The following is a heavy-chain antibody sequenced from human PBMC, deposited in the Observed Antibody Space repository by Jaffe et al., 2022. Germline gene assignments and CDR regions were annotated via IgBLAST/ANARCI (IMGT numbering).Heavy chain of an antibody. Sequence: QVQLQESGPGLVKPSQTLSLTCTVSGGSISSGSYYWSWIRQPAGKGLEWIGRIYTSGSTNYNPSLKSRVTISVDTSKNQFSLKLSSVTAADTAVYYCARFIAAAGTLPPPGHFDYWGQGTLVTVSS. D-gene: IGHD6-13*01. V-gene: IGHV4-61*02. CDR2: IYTSGST. CDR3: ARFIAAAGTLPPPGHFDY. J-gene: IGHJ4*02. CDR1: GGSISSGSYY.